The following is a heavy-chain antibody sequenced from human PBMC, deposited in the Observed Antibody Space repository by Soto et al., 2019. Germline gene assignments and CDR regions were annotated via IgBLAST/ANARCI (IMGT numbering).Heavy chain of an antibody. CDR3: ARDDFGGLWRAFDI. D-gene: IGHD4-17*01. V-gene: IGHV1-18*04. Sequence: QVQLVQSGAEVKKSGASMKVSCKASGYTFINYGVNWVRQAPGQGLEWMGWITDYNGQTKYAQMFKGRVILTTDTSTNTAYMELRGLRSDDTAIYFCARDDFGGLWRAFDIWGQGTMVTVSS. J-gene: IGHJ3*02. CDR2: ITDYNGQT. CDR1: GYTFINYG.